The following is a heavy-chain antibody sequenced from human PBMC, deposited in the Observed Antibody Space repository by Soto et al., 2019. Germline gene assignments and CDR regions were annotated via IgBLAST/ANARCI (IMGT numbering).Heavy chain of an antibody. Sequence: PGGSLRLSCAASGFTFSSYAMHWVRQAPGKGLEWVAVISYDGSNKYYADSVKGRFTISRDNSKNTLYLQMNSLRAEDTAVYYCARDPSWEYDILTGPHWFDPWGQGTLVTVSS. J-gene: IGHJ5*02. V-gene: IGHV3-30-3*01. CDR3: ARDPSWEYDILTGPHWFDP. D-gene: IGHD3-9*01. CDR1: GFTFSSYA. CDR2: ISYDGSNK.